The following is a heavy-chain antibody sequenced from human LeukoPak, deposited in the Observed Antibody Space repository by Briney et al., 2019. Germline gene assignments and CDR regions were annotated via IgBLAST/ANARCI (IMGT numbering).Heavy chain of an antibody. CDR3: ARGTKGYSSGWYPINYYFDY. CDR2: INHSGST. Sequence: SETLSLTCAVYGGSFSGYYWSWIRQPPGKGLEWIGEINHSGSTNYNPPLKSRVTISVDTSKNQFSLKLSSVTAAGTAVYYCARGTKGYSSGWYPINYYFDYWGQGTLVTVSS. J-gene: IGHJ4*02. D-gene: IGHD6-19*01. V-gene: IGHV4-34*01. CDR1: GGSFSGYY.